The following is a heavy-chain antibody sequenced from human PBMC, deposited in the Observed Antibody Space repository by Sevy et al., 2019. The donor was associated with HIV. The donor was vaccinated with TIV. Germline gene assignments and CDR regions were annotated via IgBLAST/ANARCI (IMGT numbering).Heavy chain of an antibody. D-gene: IGHD5-18*01. CDR3: AKDIAGAYTYGYDSANFDY. J-gene: IGHJ4*02. V-gene: IGHV3-23*01. CDR2: LSGSGDNA. CDR1: GFTFRNYA. Sequence: GGSLRLSCAASGFTFRNYALGWVRQAPGKGLEWVSALSGSGDNAYYADSVKGRFTISRDNSNNTLNLQRKSLRAEDTAMYYCAKDIAGAYTYGYDSANFDYWGQGTLVTVSS.